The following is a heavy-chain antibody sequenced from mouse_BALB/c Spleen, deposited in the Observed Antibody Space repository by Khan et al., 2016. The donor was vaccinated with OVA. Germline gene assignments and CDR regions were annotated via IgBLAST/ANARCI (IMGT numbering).Heavy chain of an antibody. CDR3: ARGRYYGSNPLMDY. CDR1: DYTFTSYD. D-gene: IGHD1-1*01. V-gene: IGHV1S56*01. J-gene: IGHJ4*01. CDR2: IFPGNGNI. Sequence: QVQLKQSGAELVKPGASVNLSCKASDYTFTSYDINWVRQGPEQGLEWIGWIFPGNGNIKYNEKFKGKATLTTDKSSTTAYMQLSRLTSEDSAVYVCARGRYYGSNPLMDYWGQGTSVTVSS.